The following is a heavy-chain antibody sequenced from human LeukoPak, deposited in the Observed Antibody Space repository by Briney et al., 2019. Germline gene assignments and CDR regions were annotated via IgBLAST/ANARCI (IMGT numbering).Heavy chain of an antibody. CDR3: AKDRNVAPNYYFDY. Sequence: GGFLRLSCAASGFTFSSYAMSWVRQAPGKGLEWVSAISYSGDSTYYVDSVKGRFTFSRDNSKNTLYLQMNSLRAEDTAVYYCAKDRNVAPNYYFDYWGQGTLVTVSS. CDR1: GFTFSSYA. J-gene: IGHJ4*02. D-gene: IGHD1-14*01. CDR2: ISYSGDST. V-gene: IGHV3-23*01.